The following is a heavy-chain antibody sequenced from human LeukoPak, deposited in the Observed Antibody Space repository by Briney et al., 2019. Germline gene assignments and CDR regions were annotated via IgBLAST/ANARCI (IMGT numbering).Heavy chain of an antibody. CDR2: IIPIFGTA. V-gene: IGHV1-69*05. CDR1: GYTFTGYF. CDR3: ARGSVGGSGWSY. J-gene: IGHJ4*02. Sequence: SVKVSCKAFGYTFTGYFIHWVRQAPGQGLEWMGGIIPIFGTANYAQKFQGRVTITTDESTSTAYMELSSLRSEDTAVYYCARGSVGGSGWSYWGQGTLVTVSS. D-gene: IGHD6-19*01.